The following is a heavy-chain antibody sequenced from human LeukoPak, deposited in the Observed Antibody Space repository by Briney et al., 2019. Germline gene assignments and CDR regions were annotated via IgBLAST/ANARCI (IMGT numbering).Heavy chain of an antibody. V-gene: IGHV1-2*06. J-gene: IGHJ4*02. CDR2: IHPNSGGT. CDR3: AKVPYCTGGSCLYYFDY. Sequence: GASVKVSCKASGYTFTGYYMHWVRQAPGQGLEWMGRIHPNSGGTNYAQKFQDRVTMTRDTSISTAYMELSSLRSDDTALYYCAKVPYCTGGSCLYYFDYWGQGTLVTVSS. D-gene: IGHD2-15*01. CDR1: GYTFTGYY.